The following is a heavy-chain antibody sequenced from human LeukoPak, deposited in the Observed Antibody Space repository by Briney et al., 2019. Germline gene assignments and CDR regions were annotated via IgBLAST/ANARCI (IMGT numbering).Heavy chain of an antibody. D-gene: IGHD2-21*02. Sequence: GASVKVSCKACVYTFTNYDINWLRQATGQGREWMACMIPNSSNTGHEQKFHGRLTMTSDISISTAYMELSSLRSEETAVYYCAFCGGDCGGAFDVWGQGTTVTVSS. V-gene: IGHV1-8*01. CDR3: AFCGGDCGGAFDV. CDR1: VYTFTNYD. CDR2: MIPNSSNT. J-gene: IGHJ3*01.